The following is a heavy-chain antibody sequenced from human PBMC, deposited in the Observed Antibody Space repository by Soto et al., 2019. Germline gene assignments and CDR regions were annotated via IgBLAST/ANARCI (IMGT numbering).Heavy chain of an antibody. CDR3: ARDRGGLGNWFDP. Sequence: QVQLQESGPGLVKPSQTLSLTCTVSGDSISSGGYYWTWIRQPPGKGLEWIGYVYYSRSTYSSPSLQSRVTISMDASKNQFFLSLTSVTAADPAVYYCARDRGGLGNWFDPWGQGTLVTVSS. CDR1: GDSISSGGYY. J-gene: IGHJ5*02. CDR2: VYYSRST. V-gene: IGHV4-31*03. D-gene: IGHD2-15*01.